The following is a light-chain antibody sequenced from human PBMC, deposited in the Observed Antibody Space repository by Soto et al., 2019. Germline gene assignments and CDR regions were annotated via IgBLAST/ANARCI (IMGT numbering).Light chain of an antibody. CDR2: AVS. CDR3: SSYTSDSSYV. Sequence: TQPASLSGSPGQSIPISCTGTSSDVGLYDYVSWYQQHPGKAPQLMIYAVSTRPSGVSNRFSASKSGNTASLFISGLQAEDEADYYCSSYTSDSSYVFGSGTKVTVL. V-gene: IGLV2-14*01. J-gene: IGLJ1*01. CDR1: SSDVGLYDY.